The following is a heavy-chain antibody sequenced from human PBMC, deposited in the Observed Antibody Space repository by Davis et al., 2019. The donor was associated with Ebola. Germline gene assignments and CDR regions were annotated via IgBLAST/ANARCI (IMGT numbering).Heavy chain of an antibody. D-gene: IGHD3-22*01. CDR3: TTGDSYYYDSSESYYYYYYGMDV. CDR1: GFTFSNAW. CDR2: IKSKTDGGTT. V-gene: IGHV3-15*07. J-gene: IGHJ6*02. Sequence: GESLKISCAASGFTFSNAWMNWVRQAPGKGLEWVGRIKSKTDGGTTDYAAPVKGRFTISRDDSKNTLYLQMNSLKTEDTAVYYCTTGDSYYYDSSESYYYYYYGMDVWGQGTTVTVSS.